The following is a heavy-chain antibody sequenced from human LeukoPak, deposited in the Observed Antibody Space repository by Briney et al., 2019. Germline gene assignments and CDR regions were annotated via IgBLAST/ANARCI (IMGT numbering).Heavy chain of an antibody. CDR1: TSH. D-gene: IGHD3-22*01. V-gene: IGHV1-18*01. Sequence: ASVKVSCKATSHISWVRQAPGQGREWMGWIGSYEGDTYYAQKFQGRVTVTTDTSTNTAYMELRSLGADDTAVYYCARDFWNFYDSSGYYRDFDSWGQGTLVTVSS. CDR2: IGSYEGDT. J-gene: IGHJ5*01. CDR3: ARDFWNFYDSSGYYRDFDS.